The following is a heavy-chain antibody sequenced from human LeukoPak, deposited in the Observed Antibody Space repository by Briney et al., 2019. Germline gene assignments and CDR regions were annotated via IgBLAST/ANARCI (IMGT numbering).Heavy chain of an antibody. V-gene: IGHV1-2*04. J-gene: IGHJ6*02. D-gene: IGHD6-19*01. Sequence: ASVKVSCKASGYTFTGYYMHWVRQAPGQGLEWMGWINPNSGGTNYAQKFQGWVTMTRDTSISTAYMELSRLRSDDTAVYYCARDRYSSGFTDYYGTDVWGQGTTVTVSS. CDR1: GYTFTGYY. CDR2: INPNSGGT. CDR3: ARDRYSSGFTDYYGTDV.